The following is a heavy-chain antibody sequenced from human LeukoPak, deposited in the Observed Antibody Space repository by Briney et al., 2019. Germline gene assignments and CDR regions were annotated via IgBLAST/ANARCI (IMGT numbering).Heavy chain of an antibody. J-gene: IGHJ4*02. CDR2: IHPSGST. CDR3: SRGEDASKVGNY. D-gene: IGHD7-27*01. V-gene: IGHV4-34*01. Sequence: SETLSLTCAVYGGSLSGYYLTWIRRPPGKGLEWIGGIHPSGSTNYNPSFGSRLSISADTSKNQFFLKLNSVTAADTAVYYCSRGEDASKVGNYWGQGTLVTVSS. CDR1: GGSLSGYY.